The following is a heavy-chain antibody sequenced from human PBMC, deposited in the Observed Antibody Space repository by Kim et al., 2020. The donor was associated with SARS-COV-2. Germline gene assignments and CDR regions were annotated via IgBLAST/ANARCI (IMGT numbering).Heavy chain of an antibody. Sequence: GGSLRLSCAASGFSVNSNYLSWVRQAPGEGLEWVSVIYSGGSTYYADSVKGRFTISRHNSKNTLYLQMNSLRAEDTAVYYCARENYYDSRGNWFDPWGQG. V-gene: IGHV3-53*04. CDR2: IYSGGST. CDR1: GFSVNSNY. J-gene: IGHJ5*02. CDR3: ARENYYDSRGNWFDP. D-gene: IGHD3-22*01.